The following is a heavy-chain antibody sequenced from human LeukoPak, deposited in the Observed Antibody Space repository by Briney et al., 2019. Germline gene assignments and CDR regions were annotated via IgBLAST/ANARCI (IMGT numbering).Heavy chain of an antibody. D-gene: IGHD2-2*01. V-gene: IGHV4-39*07. CDR1: GGSISSSSYY. CDR2: IYYSGRS. CDR3: ASNIVVVPAAIPEDAFDI. J-gene: IGHJ3*02. Sequence: SETLSLTCTVSGGSISSSSYYWGWIRQPPGKGLGWIGRIYYSGRSYYNPSLKSRVTISVDTSKNQFSLMLSSVTAADTAVYYCASNIVVVPAAIPEDAFDIWGQGTMVTVSS.